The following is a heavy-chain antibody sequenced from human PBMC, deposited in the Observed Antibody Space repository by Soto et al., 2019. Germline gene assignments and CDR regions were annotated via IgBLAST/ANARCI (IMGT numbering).Heavy chain of an antibody. CDR1: GFTFSTYG. CDR2: IWYDGSNK. V-gene: IGHV3-33*01. Sequence: ESGGGVVQPGRSLRLSCAASGFTFSTYGMHWVRQAPGKGLEWVAVIWYDGSNKYYADSVKGRFTISRDNSKNTLYLELNSLKAEDTAVYYCATELRYFDYWGQGTLVTVSS. J-gene: IGHJ4*02. CDR3: ATELRYFDY.